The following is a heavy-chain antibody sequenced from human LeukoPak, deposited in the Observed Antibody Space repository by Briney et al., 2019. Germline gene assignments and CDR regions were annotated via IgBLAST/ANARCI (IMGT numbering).Heavy chain of an antibody. CDR3: ARETTYYYDSSGYSGYYFDY. CDR2: IIPILGIA. J-gene: IGHJ4*02. V-gene: IGHV1-69*04. CDR1: GGTLSSYA. Sequence: SVKVSCKASGGTLSSYAISWVRQAPGQGLEWMGRIIPILGIANYAQKFQGRVTITADKSTSTAYMELSSLRSEDTAVYYCARETTYYYDSSGYSGYYFDYWGQGTLVTVSS. D-gene: IGHD3-22*01.